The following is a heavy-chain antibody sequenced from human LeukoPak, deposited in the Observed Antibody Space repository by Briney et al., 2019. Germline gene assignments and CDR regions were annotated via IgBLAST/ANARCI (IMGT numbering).Heavy chain of an antibody. Sequence: PGGSLRLSCVVSGFTFSDYAMSWVRQAPEKGLDWVSVISGSAHKIRYADSVKGRFTIFRDNSENTVYLQMNNLRAEDTALYYCAGRPTGYSSGYVYWGQGALVTVSS. D-gene: IGHD5-18*01. CDR2: ISGSAHKI. CDR3: AGRPTGYSSGYVY. J-gene: IGHJ4*02. CDR1: GFTFSDYA. V-gene: IGHV3-23*01.